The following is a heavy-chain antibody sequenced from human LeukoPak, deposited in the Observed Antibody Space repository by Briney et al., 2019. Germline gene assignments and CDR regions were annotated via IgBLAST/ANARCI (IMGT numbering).Heavy chain of an antibody. CDR1: GFTCSDYY. D-gene: IGHD6-19*01. CDR2: ISSSGSTI. Sequence: AGSLRFSCAASGFTCSDYYMSWIRQGPGKGLKGVSYISSSGSTIYYADYVKGRFTISRDSAKNSMYLQMNSLRAEDTAVYYCARDLEAVAGYFDYWGQGTMVTVSS. V-gene: IGHV3-11*01. CDR3: ARDLEAVAGYFDY. J-gene: IGHJ4*02.